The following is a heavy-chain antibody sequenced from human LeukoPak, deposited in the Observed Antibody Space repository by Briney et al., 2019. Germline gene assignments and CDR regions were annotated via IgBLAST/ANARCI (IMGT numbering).Heavy chain of an antibody. CDR2: ISTGGSTI. Sequence: PGGSLRLSCAASGFTFSSYEMNWVRQAPGKGLEWVSYISTGGSTIYYADSVKGRFTISRDNAKNSLYLQMNSLRAEDTAVYYCARANWGFGNWFDPWGQGALVTVSS. CDR1: GFTFSSYE. CDR3: ARANWGFGNWFDP. J-gene: IGHJ5*02. V-gene: IGHV3-48*03. D-gene: IGHD3-16*01.